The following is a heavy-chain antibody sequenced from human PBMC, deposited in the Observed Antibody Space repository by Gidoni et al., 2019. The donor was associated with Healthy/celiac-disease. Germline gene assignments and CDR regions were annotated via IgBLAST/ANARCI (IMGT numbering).Heavy chain of an antibody. CDR1: GGTISSGSYY. CDR2: IQTSGST. V-gene: IGHV4-61*02. Sequence: QVQLQESGPGLVKPSQNLSLNCTGPGGTISSGSYYWRWIRQPAGKGLEWIGRIQTSGSTNYNPPLTGRVTMSVAPPKHQFSLKLRSVPAADPAGYYCAREGAGAPGDYWGQGTLVTVSS. D-gene: IGHD1-26*01. J-gene: IGHJ4*02. CDR3: AREGAGAPGDY.